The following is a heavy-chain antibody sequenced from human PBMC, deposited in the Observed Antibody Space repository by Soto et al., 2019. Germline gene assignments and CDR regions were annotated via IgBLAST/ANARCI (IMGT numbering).Heavy chain of an antibody. CDR2: ISSSSSYI. V-gene: IGHV3-21*01. D-gene: IGHD2-21*01. CDR1: GFTFSSYS. CDR3: ATLPAGIPNRFDP. J-gene: IGHJ5*02. Sequence: GGSLRLSCAASGFTFSSYSMNWVRQAPGKGLEWVSSISSSSSYIYYADSVKGRFTISRDNAKNSLYLQMNSLRAEDTAVYYCATLPAGIPNRFDPWGQGTLVTVSA.